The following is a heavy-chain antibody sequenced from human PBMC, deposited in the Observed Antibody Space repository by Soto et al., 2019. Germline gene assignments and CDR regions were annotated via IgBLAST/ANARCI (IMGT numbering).Heavy chain of an antibody. V-gene: IGHV3-23*01. J-gene: IGHJ5*02. Sequence: PGGSLRLSCAASGFTFSSYAMTWVRQAPGKGLEWVSAITGSGGSTYYADSVKGRFTISRDNSKNTVFLQMNSLRAEDTAVYYCAKDHYGTDPWGQGTVVTVSS. CDR1: GFTFSSYA. CDR2: ITGSGGST. D-gene: IGHD4-17*01. CDR3: AKDHYGTDP.